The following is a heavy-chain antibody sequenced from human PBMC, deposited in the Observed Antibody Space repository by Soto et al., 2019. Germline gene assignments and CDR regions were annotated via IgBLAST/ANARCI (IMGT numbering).Heavy chain of an antibody. CDR1: GFTFSSYA. V-gene: IGHV3-23*01. Sequence: EVQLLESGGGLVQPGGSLRLSCAASGFTFSSYAMSWVRQAPGKGLEWVSAISGSGGSTYYADSVKGRFTISRDNSKNTLYLQMKSLRAEDTAVYYCAKQTHSGYDPSPFDPWGQGTLVTVSS. CDR3: AKQTHSGYDPSPFDP. CDR2: ISGSGGST. J-gene: IGHJ5*02. D-gene: IGHD5-12*01.